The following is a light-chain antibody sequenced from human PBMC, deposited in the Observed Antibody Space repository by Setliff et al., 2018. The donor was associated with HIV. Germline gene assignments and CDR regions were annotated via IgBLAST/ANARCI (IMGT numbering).Light chain of an antibody. CDR3: SSYAGSNIPYV. Sequence: QSVLTQPPSESGSPGQSVTISCTGTSSDVGGYNYVSWYQQHPGKAPKLMIYEVSKRPSWVPDRFSGSKSGNTASLTVSGLQAADEADYYCSSYAGSNIPYVFGTGTKVT. CDR1: SSDVGGYNY. V-gene: IGLV2-8*01. J-gene: IGLJ1*01. CDR2: EVS.